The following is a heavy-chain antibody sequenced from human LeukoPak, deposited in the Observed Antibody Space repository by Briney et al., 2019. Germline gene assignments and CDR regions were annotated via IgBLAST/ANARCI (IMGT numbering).Heavy chain of an antibody. D-gene: IGHD1-26*01. CDR2: ISGGGGRT. J-gene: IGHJ3*02. CDR1: GFTFSSYA. Sequence: PGGSLRLSCAASGFTFSSYAMSWVRQAPGKGLEWVSAISGGGGRTYYADSMKGRFTISRDNSKNTLYLQMNSLRAEGTAVYYCAKDPTEYSGAQSSDAFDIWGQGTMVTVSS. V-gene: IGHV3-23*01. CDR3: AKDPTEYSGAQSSDAFDI.